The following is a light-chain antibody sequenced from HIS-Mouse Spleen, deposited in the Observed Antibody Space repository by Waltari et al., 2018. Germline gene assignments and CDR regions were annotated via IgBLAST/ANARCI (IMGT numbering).Light chain of an antibody. J-gene: IGLJ2*01. CDR3: YSTDSSGNHRV. CDR2: EDG. V-gene: IGLV3-10*01. Sequence: SYELTQPPSVSVSPGQTARITCSGDALPKKYAYWYQQKSGQAPVLVIYEDGKRPSGVPEMFSGSSSGTMATLTISGAQVEDEADYYCYSTDSSGNHRVFGGGTKLTVL. CDR1: ALPKKY.